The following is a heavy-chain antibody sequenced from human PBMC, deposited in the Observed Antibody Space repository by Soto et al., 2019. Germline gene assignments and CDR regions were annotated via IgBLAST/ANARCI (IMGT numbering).Heavy chain of an antibody. CDR1: GFTFSSYS. Sequence: EVQLVESGGGLVQPGGSLRLSCAASGFTFSSYSMNWVRQAPGKGLEWVSYISSSSSTIYYADSVKGRFTISRDNAKNSLYLQMNSLRDEDTAVYYCARDIGCSGGSRYYYGMDVWGQGTTVTVSS. V-gene: IGHV3-48*02. CDR3: ARDIGCSGGSRYYYGMDV. D-gene: IGHD2-15*01. J-gene: IGHJ6*02. CDR2: ISSSSSTI.